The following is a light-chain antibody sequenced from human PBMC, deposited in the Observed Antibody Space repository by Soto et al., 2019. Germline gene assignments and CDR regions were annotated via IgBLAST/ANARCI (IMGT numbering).Light chain of an antibody. J-gene: IGKJ2*01. CDR3: QQYGSSPPAT. CDR2: GAS. CDR1: QSVCSSC. Sequence: EIVLTQSPGTLSLSPGERATLSCRASQSVCSSCLAWYQQSPGQAPRLLVYGASNRATGIPDRFSGSGSGTDFTLTISRLEPEAFAVYYCQQYGSSPPATFGQGTKREIK. V-gene: IGKV3-20*01.